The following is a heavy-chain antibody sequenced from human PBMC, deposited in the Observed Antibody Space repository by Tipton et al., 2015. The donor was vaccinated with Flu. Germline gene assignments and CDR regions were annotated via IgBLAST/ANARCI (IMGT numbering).Heavy chain of an antibody. Sequence: SGFTFSSYSMNWVRQAPGKGLEWVSSISSSSSYIYYGDSVKGRFTISRDNAKNSVYLQMNSLRAEDTAVYYCAREYCSSTSCYSFDYWGQGTLVTVSS. CDR1: GFTFSSYS. V-gene: IGHV3-21*01. J-gene: IGHJ4*02. CDR2: ISSSSSYI. D-gene: IGHD2-2*01. CDR3: AREYCSSTSCYSFDY.